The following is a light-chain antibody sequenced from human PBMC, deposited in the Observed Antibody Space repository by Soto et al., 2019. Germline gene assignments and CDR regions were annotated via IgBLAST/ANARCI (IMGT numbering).Light chain of an antibody. CDR1: SSDVGSYNL. CDR2: EGS. CDR3: CSYAGSSSLV. J-gene: IGLJ3*02. V-gene: IGLV2-23*01. Sequence: QSALTQPASVSGSPGPSITISCTGTSSDVGSYNLVSWYQQHPGKAPKLMIYEGSKRPSGVSNRFSGSKSGNTASLTISGLQAEDEAYYYCCSYAGSSSLVFGGGTKLTVL.